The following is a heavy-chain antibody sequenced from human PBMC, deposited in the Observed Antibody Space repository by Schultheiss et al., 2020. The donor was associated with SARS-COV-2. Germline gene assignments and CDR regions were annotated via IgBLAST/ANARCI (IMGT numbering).Heavy chain of an antibody. CDR1: GGSINSGGYY. CDR3: ARVNGYSYGQYYYYGMDV. J-gene: IGHJ6*02. Sequence: SETLSLTCTVSGGSINSGGYYWSWIRQPPGKGLEWIGYIYYSGSTNYNPSLKSRVTISVDTSKNQFSLKLSSVTAADTAVYYCARVNGYSYGQYYYYGMDVWGQGTTVTVSS. CDR2: IYYSGST. V-gene: IGHV4-61*08. D-gene: IGHD5-18*01.